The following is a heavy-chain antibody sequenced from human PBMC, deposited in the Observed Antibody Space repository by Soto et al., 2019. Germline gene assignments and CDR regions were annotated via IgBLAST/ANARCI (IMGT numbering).Heavy chain of an antibody. J-gene: IGHJ4*02. D-gene: IGHD5-12*01. CDR2: IYAGGTFT. V-gene: IGHV3-74*01. CDR3: ARVSGYDGHDWRFDY. Sequence: RGSLRLSCASSGFTFGSYRVHGVRHAPGQGRVWLARIYAGGTFTKYADSGKGRFTVSRDNDKNTMELQMNSLRDEDKAIQYCARVSGYDGHDWRFDYWGQGSLVPVSA. CDR1: GFTFGSYR.